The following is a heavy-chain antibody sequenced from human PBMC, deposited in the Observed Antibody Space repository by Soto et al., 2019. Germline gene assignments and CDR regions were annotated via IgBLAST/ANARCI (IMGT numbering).Heavy chain of an antibody. CDR3: ARGYRQSGYSSSWVFDY. Sequence: QVQLRESGPGLVKPSQTLSLTCTVSGGSINSGGYYWNWIRQHPGKGLEWIGYMYYSGSTYYNPFLRSRVIRAAAPCENHFSLKLGSVTAADPAVYFCARGYRQSGYSSSWVFDYWGQGTLVHVS. CDR1: GGSINSGGYY. J-gene: IGHJ4*02. D-gene: IGHD6-13*01. CDR2: MYYSGST. V-gene: IGHV4-31*03.